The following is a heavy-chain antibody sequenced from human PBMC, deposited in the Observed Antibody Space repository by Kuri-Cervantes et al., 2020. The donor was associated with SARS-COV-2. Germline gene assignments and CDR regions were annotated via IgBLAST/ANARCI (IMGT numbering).Heavy chain of an antibody. J-gene: IGHJ6*03. CDR2: IIPIFGTA. D-gene: IGHD3-10*01. V-gene: IGHV1-69*05. CDR3: ARAGYGVGFRCLPNYYMDV. Sequence: SSVTVSCKASVWTFRSYAISWVRQAPGQGLEWVGGIIPIFGTANYAQKFQGRVTITTDESTSAAYMELISLRSEDTAVYYCARAGYGVGFRCLPNYYMDVWGKGTTVTVSS. CDR1: VWTFRSYA.